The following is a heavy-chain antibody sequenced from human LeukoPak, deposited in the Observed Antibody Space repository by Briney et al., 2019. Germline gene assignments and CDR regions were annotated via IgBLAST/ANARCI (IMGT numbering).Heavy chain of an antibody. CDR2: IYYSGST. CDR3: ARDYGRPRALDY. CDR1: GGSISSGGYY. Sequence: SETLSLTCTVSGGSISSGGYYWSWVRQHPGKGLEWIGYIYYSGSTNYNPSLKSRVTISVDTSKNQFSLKLSSVTAADTAVYYCARDYGRPRALDYWGQETLVTVSS. J-gene: IGHJ4*02. D-gene: IGHD4-17*01. V-gene: IGHV4-61*08.